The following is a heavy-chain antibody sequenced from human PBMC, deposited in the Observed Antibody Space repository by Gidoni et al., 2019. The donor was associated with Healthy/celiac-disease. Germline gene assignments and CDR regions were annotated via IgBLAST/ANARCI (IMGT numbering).Heavy chain of an antibody. CDR3: AKDQTPYYGEGY. D-gene: IGHD4-17*01. CDR2: ISGSGGST. V-gene: IGHV3-23*01. J-gene: IGHJ4*02. CDR1: GFTFSSYA. Sequence: EVQLLESGGGLVQPGGSLSLSCAASGFTFSSYAMSWVRQAPGKGLEWVSAISGSGGSTYYADSVKGRFTISRDNSKNTLYLQMNSLRAEDTAVYYCAKDQTPYYGEGYWGQGTLVTVSS.